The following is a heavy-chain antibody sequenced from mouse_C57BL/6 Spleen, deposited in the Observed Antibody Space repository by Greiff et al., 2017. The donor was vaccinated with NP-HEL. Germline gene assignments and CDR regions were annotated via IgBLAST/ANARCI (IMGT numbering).Heavy chain of an antibody. Sequence: EVQLVESGEGLVKPGGSLKLSCAASGFTFSSYAMSWVRQTPEKRLEWVAYISSGGDYIYYADTVKGRFTISRDNARNTLYLQMSSLKSEDTAMYYCTREGGSSSYYAMDYWGQGTSVTVSS. J-gene: IGHJ4*01. V-gene: IGHV5-9-1*02. CDR3: TREGGSSSYYAMDY. D-gene: IGHD1-1*01. CDR1: GFTFSSYA. CDR2: ISSGGDYI.